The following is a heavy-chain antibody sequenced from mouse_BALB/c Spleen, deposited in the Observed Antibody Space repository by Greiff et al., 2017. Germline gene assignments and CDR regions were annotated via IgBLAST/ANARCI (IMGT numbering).Heavy chain of an antibody. J-gene: IGHJ4*01. CDR3: ALGTDYAMDY. V-gene: IGHV3-2*02. CDR1: GYSITSDYA. Sequence: EVKLEESGPGLVKPSQSLSLTCTVTGYSITSDYAWNWIRQFPGNKLEWMGYISYSGSTSYNPSLKSRISITRDTSKNQFFLQLNSVTTEDTATYYCALGTDYAMDYWGQGTSVTVSS. CDR2: ISYSGST. D-gene: IGHD3-3*01.